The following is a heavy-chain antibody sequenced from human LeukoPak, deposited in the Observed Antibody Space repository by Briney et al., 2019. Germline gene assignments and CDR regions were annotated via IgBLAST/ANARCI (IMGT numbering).Heavy chain of an antibody. J-gene: IGHJ4*02. CDR2: SFPTGAT. V-gene: IGHV4-39*07. D-gene: IGHD3-9*01. CDR1: GGSISGSNHY. Sequence: SETLSLPCTVSGGSISGSNHYWVWIRQSPGRGLQRFGFSFPTGATYYNPTLKSRFTISVDTSRNQFSLKLTSVSAADTAVYFCARDLDIRYLSYVDYWGQGTLVTVSS. CDR3: ARDLDIRYLSYVDY.